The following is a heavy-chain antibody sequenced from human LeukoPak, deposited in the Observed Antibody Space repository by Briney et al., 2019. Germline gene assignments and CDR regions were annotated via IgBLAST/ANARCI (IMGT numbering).Heavy chain of an antibody. CDR3: ARGAPGAFDI. CDR2: IYDSGST. V-gene: IGHV4-39*07. J-gene: IGHJ3*02. Sequence: SETLSLTCTVSGGSIRSSYYYWGWIRQPPGKGLEWIGSIYDSGSTYYNPSLKSRVTISVDTSKNQFSLKLSSVTAADTAVYYCARGAPGAFDIWGQGTMVTVSS. CDR1: GGSIRSSYYY.